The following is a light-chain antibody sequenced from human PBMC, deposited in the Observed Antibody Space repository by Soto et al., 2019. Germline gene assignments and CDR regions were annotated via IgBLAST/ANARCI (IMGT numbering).Light chain of an antibody. J-gene: IGLJ1*01. CDR1: GCDVGGYNY. V-gene: IGLV2-11*01. CDR2: DVT. CDR3: CSYAGTYTYV. Sequence: QSALTQPRSVSGSPGQSVTVSCTGTGCDVGGYNYVSWYQQHPGKAPKLMIYDVTKRPSGVPYRFSGSKSGNTAYLTISGLQADDEADYYCCSYAGTYTYVFGIGTKVTVL.